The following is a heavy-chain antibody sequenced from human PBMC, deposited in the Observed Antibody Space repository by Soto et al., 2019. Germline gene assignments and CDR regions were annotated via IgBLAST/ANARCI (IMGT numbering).Heavy chain of an antibody. Sequence: QVQLQQWGAGLLKPSETLSLTFAVYGGSFSGYYWTWIRQPPGTGLEWIGEINHSGSTNYNPSLKSRVTIPVDTSKNQFSLKLTSVTAADTAVYYCARDKITGLFDYWGQGTLVTVSS. V-gene: IGHV4-34*01. J-gene: IGHJ4*02. CDR3: ARDKITGLFDY. CDR1: GGSFSGYY. CDR2: INHSGST. D-gene: IGHD2-8*02.